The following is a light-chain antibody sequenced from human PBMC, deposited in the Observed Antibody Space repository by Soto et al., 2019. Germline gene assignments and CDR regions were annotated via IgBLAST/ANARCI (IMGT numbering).Light chain of an antibody. J-gene: IGLJ1*01. V-gene: IGLV1-44*01. CDR3: AAWDASLNGFYV. CDR1: RSNIGSNT. CDR2: SNN. Sequence: QSVLTQPPSASGTPGQTVTISCSGSRSNIGSNTVNWYQQLPGSAPKLLIYSNNQRPSGVPDRFSGSKSGTSATLAISGLQSEDEADYYYAAWDASLNGFYVFGTGTKLTVL.